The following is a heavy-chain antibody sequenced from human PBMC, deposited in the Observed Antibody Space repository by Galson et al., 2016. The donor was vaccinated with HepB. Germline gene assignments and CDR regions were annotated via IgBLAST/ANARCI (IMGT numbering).Heavy chain of an antibody. V-gene: IGHV3-15*01. Sequence: SLRLSCAASGFTFSNAWMSWVRQAPGKGLEWVGRIKSKTDGGTTDYAAPVKGRLSISRDDSKNTLYLQMNSLKTEDAAVYYCRYGMDVWGQGTTVTVSS. CDR1: GFTFSNAW. J-gene: IGHJ6*02. CDR2: IKSKTDGGTT. CDR3: RYGMDV.